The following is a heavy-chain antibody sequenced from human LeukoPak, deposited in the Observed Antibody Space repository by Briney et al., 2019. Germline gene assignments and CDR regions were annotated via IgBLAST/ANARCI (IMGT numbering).Heavy chain of an antibody. V-gene: IGHV1-69*06. CDR2: IIPIFGTA. Sequence: GASVKVSCKASGGSFSNYAISWVRQAPGQGLEWMGGIIPIFGTANYAQKFRGRVTITADKSTRTAYMELSSLRSEDTAVYYCARDPRVGAFDIWGQGTMVTVSS. CDR1: GGSFSNYA. CDR3: ARDPRVGAFDI. J-gene: IGHJ3*02.